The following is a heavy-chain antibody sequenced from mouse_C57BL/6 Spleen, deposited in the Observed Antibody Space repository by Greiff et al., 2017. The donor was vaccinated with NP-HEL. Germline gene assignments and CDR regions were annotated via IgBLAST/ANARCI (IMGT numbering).Heavy chain of an antibody. CDR3: ARGGGGSSYWYFDV. V-gene: IGHV1-42*01. D-gene: IGHD1-1*01. CDR1: GYSFTGYY. Sequence: VQLQQSGPELVKPGASVKISCKASGYSFTGYYMNWVKQSPEKSLEWIGEINPSTGGTTYNQKFKAKATLTVDKSSSTAYMQLKSLTSEDSAVYYCARGGGGSSYWYFDVWGTGTTVTVSS. CDR2: INPSTGGT. J-gene: IGHJ1*03.